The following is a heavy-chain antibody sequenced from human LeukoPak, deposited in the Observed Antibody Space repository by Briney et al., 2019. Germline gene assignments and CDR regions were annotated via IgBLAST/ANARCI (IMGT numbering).Heavy chain of an antibody. CDR1: GGSFSGYY. J-gene: IGHJ4*02. D-gene: IGHD2-15*01. V-gene: IGHV4-34*01. CDR3: ARGIPLDCSGGSCSTPNFDY. Sequence: PSETLSLTCAVYGGSFSGYYWSWIRQPPGKGLEWIGEINHSGSTNYNPSLKSRVTISVDTSKNQFSLKLSSVTAADTAMYYCARGIPLDCSGGSCSTPNFDYWGQGTLVTVSS. CDR2: INHSGST.